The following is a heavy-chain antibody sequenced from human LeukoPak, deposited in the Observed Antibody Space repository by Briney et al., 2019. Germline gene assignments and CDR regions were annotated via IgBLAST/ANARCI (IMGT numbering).Heavy chain of an antibody. CDR3: ARDQVGSGLPVYDSSGYYSLGFDY. CDR2: INPSGGST. D-gene: IGHD3-22*01. V-gene: IGHV1-46*01. CDR1: GYTFTSYY. J-gene: IGHJ4*02. Sequence: ASVKVSCKASGYTFTSYYMHWVRQAPGQGLEWMGIINPSGGSTSYAQKFQGRVTMTRDMSTSTVYMELSSLRSEDTAVYYCARDQVGSGLPVYDSSGYYSLGFDYWGQGTLVTVSS.